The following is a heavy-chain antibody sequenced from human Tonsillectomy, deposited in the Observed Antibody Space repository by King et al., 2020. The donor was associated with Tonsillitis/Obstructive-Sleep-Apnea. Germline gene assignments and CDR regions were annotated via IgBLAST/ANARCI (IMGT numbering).Heavy chain of an antibody. CDR3: ARAQGGWKDFDY. D-gene: IGHD1-1*01. CDR2: IYYSGST. J-gene: IGHJ4*02. Sequence: PLQESGPGLVKPSETLSLTCTVSGGSISSYYWSWIRQPPGKGLEWIGYIYYSGSTNYNPSLKSRVTISVDTSKNQFSLKLSSVTAADTAVYYCARAQGGWKDFDYWGQGTLVTVSS. V-gene: IGHV4-59*01. CDR1: GGSISSYY.